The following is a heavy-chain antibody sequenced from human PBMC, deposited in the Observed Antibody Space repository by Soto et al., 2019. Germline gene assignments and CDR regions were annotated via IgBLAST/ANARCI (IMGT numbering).Heavy chain of an antibody. J-gene: IGHJ4*02. CDR2: IYYSGST. D-gene: IGHD1-1*01. CDR1: GGSFTTYY. CDR3: ASVKNWNDFDY. V-gene: IGHV4-59*01. Sequence: SETLSLTCTVSGGSFTTYYWSWIRQPPGKGLEWIGYIYYSGSTNYNPSLKSRVTISLDTSKNQFSLKLSSVTAADTAAYYCASVKNWNDFDYWGQGTLVTVSS.